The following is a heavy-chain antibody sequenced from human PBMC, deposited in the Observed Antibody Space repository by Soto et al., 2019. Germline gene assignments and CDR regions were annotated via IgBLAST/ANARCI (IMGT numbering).Heavy chain of an antibody. Sequence: SETLSLTCAVYGGSFSGFYWAWIRQPPGKGLEWIGEINHVGSTNYNPSLKSRVTISVDTSKNQFSLKLNSVSAADTAVYYCASLVRGVIIGGLYYMDVWGKGTTVTVSS. V-gene: IGHV4-34*01. CDR2: INHVGST. CDR1: GGSFSGFY. D-gene: IGHD3-10*01. CDR3: ASLVRGVIIGGLYYMDV. J-gene: IGHJ6*03.